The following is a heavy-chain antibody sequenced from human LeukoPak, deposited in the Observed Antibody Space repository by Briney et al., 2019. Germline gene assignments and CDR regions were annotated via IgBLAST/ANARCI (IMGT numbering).Heavy chain of an antibody. V-gene: IGHV3-7*01. CDR3: AKLLGTSTTYDS. CDR1: GFTFSGNW. J-gene: IGHJ4*02. Sequence: GRSLRLSCEASGFTFSGNWMSWVRQAPGKGLEWVASINPDGSHIFYVDSVKGRFTISRDNTRSSLYLQMNSLGAEDTAMYFCAKLLGTSTTYDSWGQGTRVTVSS. CDR2: INPDGSHI. D-gene: IGHD2/OR15-2a*01.